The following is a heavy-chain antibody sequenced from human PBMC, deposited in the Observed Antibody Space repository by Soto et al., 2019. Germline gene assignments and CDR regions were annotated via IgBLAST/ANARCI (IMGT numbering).Heavy chain of an antibody. CDR1: GGTFSSYA. Sequence: VASVKVSCKASGGTFSSYAISWVRRAPGQGLEWMGGIIPIFGTANYAQKFQGRVTITADESTSTAYMELSSLRTEDTAVYYCASITGTTDYYYYGMDVWGQGTTVTVSS. CDR3: ASITGTTDYYYYGMDV. CDR2: IIPIFGTA. D-gene: IGHD1-7*01. V-gene: IGHV1-69*13. J-gene: IGHJ6*02.